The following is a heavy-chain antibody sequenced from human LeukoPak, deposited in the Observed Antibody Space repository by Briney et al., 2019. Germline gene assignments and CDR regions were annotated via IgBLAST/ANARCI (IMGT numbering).Heavy chain of an antibody. D-gene: IGHD5-18*01. Sequence: GGSLRLSCAASGFTFSSYWMHWVRQAPGKGLVWVSRINTDGSNTNYADSVKGRFTISRDNSKNTLYLQMNSLRAEDTAVYYCARENTAMGDDAFDIWGQGTMVTVSS. J-gene: IGHJ3*02. CDR3: ARENTAMGDDAFDI. CDR2: INTDGSNT. CDR1: GFTFSSYW. V-gene: IGHV3-74*01.